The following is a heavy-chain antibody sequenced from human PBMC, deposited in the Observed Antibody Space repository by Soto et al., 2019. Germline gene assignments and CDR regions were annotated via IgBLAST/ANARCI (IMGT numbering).Heavy chain of an antibody. CDR1: GGSISNYY. CDR2: IYYSVT. V-gene: IGHV4-59*13. CDR3: ATVSLPGKNCVDYVSSFAP. J-gene: IGHJ5*02. Sequence: QVQLQESGPGLVKASETLSLTCTVSGGSISNYYWSWIRQPPGKGLEWFGYIYYSVTKYNPSLKSRLIISLVTSHNKFPLKLLSVTAANTAIYYLATVSLPGKNCVDYVSSFAPWGHGPLVTASS. D-gene: IGHD3-16*01.